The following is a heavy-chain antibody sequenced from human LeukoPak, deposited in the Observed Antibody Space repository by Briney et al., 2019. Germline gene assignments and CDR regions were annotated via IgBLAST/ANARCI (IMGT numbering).Heavy chain of an antibody. CDR1: GFTFSSYA. J-gene: IGHJ4*02. D-gene: IGHD6-13*01. CDR2: ISGSGGST. Sequence: PGGSLRLSCAASGFTFSSYAMSWVRQAPGEVLEWVSAISGSGGSTFYANSVKGRLTLSRDNSKQTLYLQVNSPRAEDPAVNYCAKVGAAAGFDYWGQGTLGTVSS. V-gene: IGHV3-23*01. CDR3: AKVGAAAGFDY.